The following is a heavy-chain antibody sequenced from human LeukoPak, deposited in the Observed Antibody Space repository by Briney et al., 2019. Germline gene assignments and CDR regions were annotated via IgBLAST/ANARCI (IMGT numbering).Heavy chain of an antibody. CDR1: GFTFSSYG. J-gene: IGHJ4*02. V-gene: IGHV3-30*03. CDR3: ARAAEGFDY. Sequence: GGSLRLSFAASGFTFSSYGMHWVRQAPGKGLEWVAVISYDGSNKYYADSVKGRFTISRDNSKNTLYLQMNSLRAEDTAVYYCARAAEGFDYWGQGTLVTVSS. CDR2: ISYDGSNK.